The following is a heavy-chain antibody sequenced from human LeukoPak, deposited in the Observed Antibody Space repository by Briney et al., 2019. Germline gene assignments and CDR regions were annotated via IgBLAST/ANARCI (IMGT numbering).Heavy chain of an antibody. V-gene: IGHV4-59*12. CDR1: GGSISSYY. J-gene: IGHJ4*02. D-gene: IGHD3-22*01. Sequence: SETLSLTCTVSGGSISSYYWSWIRQPPGKGLEWIGYIYYSGSTNYNPSLKSRVTISVDTSKNQFSLKLSSVTAADTAVYYCARPTENYYDSSGYRHPFDYWGQGTLVTVSS. CDR3: ARPTENYYDSSGYRHPFDY. CDR2: IYYSGST.